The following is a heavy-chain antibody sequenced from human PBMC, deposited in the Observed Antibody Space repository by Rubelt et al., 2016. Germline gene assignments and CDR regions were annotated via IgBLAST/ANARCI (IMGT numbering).Heavy chain of an antibody. CDR2: IWYDGSNQ. V-gene: IGHV3-33*01. CDR3: ARDLGGTFGPYYFDY. D-gene: IGHD2-15*01. CDR1: GFTFSSYG. Sequence: QVQLVESGGGVVQPGRSLRLSCAASGFTFSSYGMHWVRQAPGKGLEWVAVIWYDGSNQYYADSVKGRFTISRDNSKNTVYLQMNSRGAEDTVVYYCARDLGGTFGPYYFDYWGQGTLVSVSS. J-gene: IGHJ4*02.